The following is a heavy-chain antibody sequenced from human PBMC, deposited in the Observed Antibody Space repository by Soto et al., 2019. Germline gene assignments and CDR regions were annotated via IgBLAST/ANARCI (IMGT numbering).Heavy chain of an antibody. CDR1: GGSISSGGYS. CDR2: IYHSGST. Sequence: QLQLQESGSGLVKPSQTLSLTCAVSGGSISSGGYSWSWIRQPPGKGLEWIGYIYHSGSTYYNPSLKSRVTRSVDRSKNQFSLKLSSVTAADTAVYYCAGRQSYYYYGMDVWGQGTTVTVSS. CDR3: AGRQSYYYYGMDV. V-gene: IGHV4-30-2*01. J-gene: IGHJ6*02.